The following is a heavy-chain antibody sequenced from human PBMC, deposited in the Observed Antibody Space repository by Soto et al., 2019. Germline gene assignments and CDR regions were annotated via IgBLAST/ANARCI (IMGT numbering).Heavy chain of an antibody. V-gene: IGHV4-34*01. J-gene: IGHJ4*02. CDR2: INHSGST. CDR3: ARGGMVVVASDSYYFDY. Sequence: ETLSLTCAVYGGSFSGYYWSWIRQPPGKGLEWIGEINHSGSTNYNPSLKSRVTISVDTSKNQFSLKLSSVTAADTAVYYCARGGMVVVASDSYYFDYWGQGTLVTVSS. CDR1: GGSFSGYY. D-gene: IGHD2-15*01.